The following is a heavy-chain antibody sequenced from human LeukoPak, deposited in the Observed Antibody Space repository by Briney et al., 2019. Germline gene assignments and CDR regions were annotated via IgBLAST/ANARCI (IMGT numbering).Heavy chain of an antibody. D-gene: IGHD5-18*01. V-gene: IGHV5-51*01. CDR3: ARPEQLNDFDI. Sequence: GASLQISCKGSGYSFTSYCIGWVRQLPGKGLEWMGIIYPGDSDTRYSPSFQGQVTISADKSISTAYLQWSSLKASDTGMYYCARPEQLNDFDIWGQGTMVTVSS. CDR2: IYPGDSDT. J-gene: IGHJ3*02. CDR1: GYSFTSYC.